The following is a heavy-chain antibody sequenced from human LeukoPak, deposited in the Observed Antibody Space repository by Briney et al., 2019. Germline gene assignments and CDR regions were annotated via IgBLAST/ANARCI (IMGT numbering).Heavy chain of an antibody. J-gene: IGHJ6*02. Sequence: GGSLRLSCAASGFTVSSNYMSWVRQAPGKGLEWVSVIYSDDSTYNADSVKGRFTISRDNSKNTLHLQMNSLRVEDTAVYYCARGAYSYYYGMDVWGQGTTVTVSS. CDR1: GFTVSSNY. CDR2: IYSDDST. CDR3: ARGAYSYYYGMDV. V-gene: IGHV3-53*01.